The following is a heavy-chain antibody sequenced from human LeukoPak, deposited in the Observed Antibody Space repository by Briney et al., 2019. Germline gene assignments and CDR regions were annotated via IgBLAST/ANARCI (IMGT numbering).Heavy chain of an antibody. CDR1: GFTFSSYW. J-gene: IGHJ4*02. V-gene: IGHV3-7*03. CDR2: IKQDGSEK. Sequence: GGSLRLSCAASGFTFSSYWMSWVRQAPGKWQEGVANIKQDGSEKYYVDSVKGRFTISRDNAKNSLYLQMNSLRAEDTAVYYCAREDQQWPVLGYWGQGTLVTVSS. CDR3: AREDQQWPVLGY. D-gene: IGHD6-19*01.